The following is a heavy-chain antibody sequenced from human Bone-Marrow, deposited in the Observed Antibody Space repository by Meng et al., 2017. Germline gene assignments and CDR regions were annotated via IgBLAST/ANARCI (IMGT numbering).Heavy chain of an antibody. D-gene: IGHD3-10*01. CDR1: GGSFSIGGYP. J-gene: IGHJ5*02. CDR3: ARDLPYASGAGGFDP. Sequence: QLQLQESVSGLVKPSQTLSLTCAVPGGSFSIGGYPWSWIRQPPGKGLEWIGYIYHSGTTYYNPSLKSRVTISVDRSKNQFSLKLTSVTAADTAVYYCARDLPYASGAGGFDPWGQGTLVTVSS. V-gene: IGHV4-30-2*01. CDR2: IYHSGTT.